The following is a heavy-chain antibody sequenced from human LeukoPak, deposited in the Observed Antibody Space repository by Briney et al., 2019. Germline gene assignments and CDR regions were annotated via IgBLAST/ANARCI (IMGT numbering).Heavy chain of an antibody. D-gene: IGHD6-19*01. J-gene: IGHJ4*02. CDR1: GFTFSSYA. CDR3: ARGKRAVAGSENFGY. Sequence: GGSLRLSCAASGFTFSSYAMHWVRQAPGKGLEWVAVISYDGSNKYYADSVKGRFTISRDNSKNTLYLQMNSLRAEDTAVYYCARGKRAVAGSENFGYWGQGTLVTVSS. CDR2: ISYDGSNK. V-gene: IGHV3-30-3*01.